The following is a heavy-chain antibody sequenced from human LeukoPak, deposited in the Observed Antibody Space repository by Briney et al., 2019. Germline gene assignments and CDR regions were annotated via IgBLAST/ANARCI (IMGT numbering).Heavy chain of an antibody. J-gene: IGHJ6*02. CDR1: GGSISSYY. D-gene: IGHD6-19*01. CDR3: ARTRSRNYYYGMDV. Sequence: SETLSLTCTVSGGSISSYYWSWIRQPPGKGLEWIGYIYYSGSTNYNPSLKSRVTISVDTSKNQFPLKLSSVTAADTAVYYCARTRSRNYYYGMDVWGQGTTVTVSS. CDR2: IYYSGST. V-gene: IGHV4-59*01.